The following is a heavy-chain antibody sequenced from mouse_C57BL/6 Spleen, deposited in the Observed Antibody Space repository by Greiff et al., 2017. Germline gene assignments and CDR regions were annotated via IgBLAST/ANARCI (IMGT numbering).Heavy chain of an antibody. CDR1: GFTFSDYG. J-gene: IGHJ2*01. Sequence: EVQGVASGGGLVKPGGSLKLSCAASGFTFSDYGMHWVRQAPEKGLEWVAYISSGSSTIYYADTVKGRFTISRDNAKNTLFLQMTSLRSEDTAMYYWARDAYSNYVGYFDYWGQGTTLTVSS. CDR3: ARDAYSNYVGYFDY. CDR2: ISSGSSTI. V-gene: IGHV5-17*01. D-gene: IGHD2-5*01.